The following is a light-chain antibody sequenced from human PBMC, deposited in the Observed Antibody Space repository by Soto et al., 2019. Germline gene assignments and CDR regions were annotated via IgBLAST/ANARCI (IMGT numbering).Light chain of an antibody. CDR2: GAT. V-gene: IGKV3D-15*01. CDR3: QQYNNWPPVYT. CDR1: QSVSSN. J-gene: IGKJ2*01. Sequence: EIVMTQSPATLSVSPGERATLSCRASQSVSSNLAWYEQKPRQAPRLLIHGATTRATGIPARFSGSGSGTEFTPAISSLQSEDFAVYYCQQYNNWPPVYTFGQGTKLEIK.